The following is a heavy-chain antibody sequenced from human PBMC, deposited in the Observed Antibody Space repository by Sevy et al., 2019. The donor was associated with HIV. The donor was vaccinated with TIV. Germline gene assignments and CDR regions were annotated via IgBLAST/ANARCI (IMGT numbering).Heavy chain of an antibody. D-gene: IGHD3-22*01. CDR3: ARSSFYYDNSGFYPFDF. CDR2: IYPTDSHI. V-gene: IGHV5-51*01. CDR1: GYNFSGYW. Sequence: GESLKNSCKGSGYNFSGYWVGWVRQMPGKGLEWMGIIYPTDSHIIYSPSLQGQVTISVDKSITTAYLQWRSLKTSDTAMYYCARSSFYYDNSGFYPFDFWGQGTLVTVSS. J-gene: IGHJ4*02.